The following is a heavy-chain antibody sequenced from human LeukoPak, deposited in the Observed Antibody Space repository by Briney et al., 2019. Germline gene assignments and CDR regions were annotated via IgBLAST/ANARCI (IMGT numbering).Heavy chain of an antibody. CDR3: ARLGRDGYSAGNWFEH. V-gene: IGHV1-8*01. J-gene: IGHJ5*02. D-gene: IGHD3-22*01. CDR2: MNPNSGNT. CDR1: GYTFTSYD. Sequence: ASVKVSCKASGYTFTSYDINWVRQATGQGLEWMGWMNPNSGNTGYAQKFQGRVTMTRNTSIGTAYMELSSLRCEDTAVYYCARLGRDGYSAGNWFEHWGQGTLVTVSS.